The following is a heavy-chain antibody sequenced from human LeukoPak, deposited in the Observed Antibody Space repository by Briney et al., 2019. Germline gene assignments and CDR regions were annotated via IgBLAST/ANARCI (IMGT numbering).Heavy chain of an antibody. CDR3: AKDRELVSGYDSDY. CDR1: GFTFSSYG. V-gene: IGHV3-30*18. Sequence: PGGSLRLFCAASGFTFSSYGMHWVRQAPGKGLEWVAVISYDGSNKYYADSVKGRFTISRDNSKNTLYLQMNSLRAEDTAVYYCAKDRELVSGYDSDYWGQGTLVTVSS. J-gene: IGHJ4*02. D-gene: IGHD5-12*01. CDR2: ISYDGSNK.